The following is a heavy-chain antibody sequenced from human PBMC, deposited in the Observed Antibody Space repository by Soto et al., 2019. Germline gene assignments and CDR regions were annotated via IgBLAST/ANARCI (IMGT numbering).Heavy chain of an antibody. CDR1: GFAFSDFY. V-gene: IGHV3-11*01. J-gene: IGHJ6*02. CDR3: ARDREPSVYHGMAV. Sequence: QVQLVESGGGLVKPGGSLRLSCAASGFAFSDFYMSWTRQAPGKGLEWISYISGGGTTVFYADSVKGRFTISRDNAQKSRYLQMDSLTSEDTAIYYCARDREPSVYHGMAVWGQGTTVTVSS. CDR2: ISGGGTTV.